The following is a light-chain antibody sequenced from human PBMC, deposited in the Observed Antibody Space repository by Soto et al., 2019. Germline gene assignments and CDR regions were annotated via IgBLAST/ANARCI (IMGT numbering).Light chain of an antibody. CDR3: QQGSSFPWT. J-gene: IGKJ1*01. CDR2: AAS. V-gene: IGKV1-12*01. CDR1: QDIDSW. Sequence: DIPMTQSPSSVSASVGDSVTITCRASQDIDSWLAWYRQKPGKAPNLLIYAASSLQSGVPSRFSGRGSGTDFTFTISSLQPEDFGIYYCQQGSSFPWTFGQGTKVEIK.